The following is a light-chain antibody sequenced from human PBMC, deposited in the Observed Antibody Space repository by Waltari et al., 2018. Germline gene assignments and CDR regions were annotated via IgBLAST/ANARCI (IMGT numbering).Light chain of an antibody. CDR2: EVT. CDR1: YSAVGAYDY. CDR3: CSYGGSNYPYV. Sequence: SALTQPPSASGSPGQSLTISCPGTYSAVGAYDYVSWYQQYPGEAPKLIIYEVTKRPSGVPDRFSGSKSGDTASLTVSDLQAEDEADYYCCSYGGSNYPYVFGTGTKVTVL. J-gene: IGLJ1*01. V-gene: IGLV2-8*01.